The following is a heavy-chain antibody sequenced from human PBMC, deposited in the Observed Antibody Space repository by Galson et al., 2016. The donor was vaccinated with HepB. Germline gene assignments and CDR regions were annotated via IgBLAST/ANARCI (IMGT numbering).Heavy chain of an antibody. CDR3: ARSALY. J-gene: IGHJ4*02. V-gene: IGHV4-4*02. CDR2: IFHSGRT. CDR1: GGSITSSHW. Sequence: SETLSLTCAVSGGSITSSHWWTWVHQPPGKGLEWIGEIFHSGRTYYNPSLKSRVAISMDKSKNQFSLQLSSVSPADTAVYYCARSALYWGRGTPVTVSS.